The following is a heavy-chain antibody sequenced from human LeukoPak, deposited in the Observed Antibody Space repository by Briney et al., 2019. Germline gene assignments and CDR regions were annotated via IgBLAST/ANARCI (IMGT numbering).Heavy chain of an antibody. V-gene: IGHV1-69*01. J-gene: IGHJ4*02. CDR1: GGTFSSYA. CDR2: IIPIFGTA. CDR3: ARARYCTNGVCPTFDY. Sequence: ASVKVSCKASGGTFSSYAISWVRQAPGQGLEWMGGIIPIFGTANYAQKFQGRVTITADESTSTAYMELSSLRSEDTAVYYCARARYCTNGVCPTFDYWGQGTLVTVSS. D-gene: IGHD2-8*01.